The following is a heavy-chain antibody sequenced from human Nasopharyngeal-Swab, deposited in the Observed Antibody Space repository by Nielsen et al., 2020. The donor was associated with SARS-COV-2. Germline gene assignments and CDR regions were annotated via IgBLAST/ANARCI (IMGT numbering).Heavy chain of an antibody. J-gene: IGHJ4*02. Sequence: VRQAPGKGLEWVANIKQDGSEKYYVGSVEGRFTISRDNAKNSLYLQMNSLRAEDTAVYYCAREDGSGSPFDSWGQGTLVTVSS. D-gene: IGHD2-15*01. V-gene: IGHV3-7*01. CDR3: AREDGSGSPFDS. CDR2: IKQDGSEK.